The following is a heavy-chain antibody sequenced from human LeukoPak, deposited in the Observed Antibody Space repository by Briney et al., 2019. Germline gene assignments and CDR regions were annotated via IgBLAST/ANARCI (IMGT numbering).Heavy chain of an antibody. CDR1: GGTFSSYA. CDR2: IIPIFGTA. Sequence: ASVKVSCKASGGTFSSYAISWVRQAPGQGLEWMGGIIPIFGTANYAQKFQGRVTITADESTSTAYMELSSLRSEDTAVYYCAIVLRFSWLGCFDYWGQGTLVTVSS. J-gene: IGHJ4*02. CDR3: AIVLRFSWLGCFDY. V-gene: IGHV1-69*13. D-gene: IGHD3-3*01.